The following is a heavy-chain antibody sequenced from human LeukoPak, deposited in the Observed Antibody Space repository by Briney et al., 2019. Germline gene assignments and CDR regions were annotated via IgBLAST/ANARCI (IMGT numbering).Heavy chain of an antibody. V-gene: IGHV3-74*01. D-gene: IGHD3-10*01. J-gene: IGHJ4*02. CDR1: GFTFSSYA. CDR2: INSDGSST. CDR3: ASRELLGSFDY. Sequence: GGSLRLSCAASGFTFSSYAMSWVRQAPGKGLVWVSRINSDGSSTSYADSVKGRFTISRDNAKNTLYLQMNSLRAEDTAVYYCASRELLGSFDYWGQGTLVTVSS.